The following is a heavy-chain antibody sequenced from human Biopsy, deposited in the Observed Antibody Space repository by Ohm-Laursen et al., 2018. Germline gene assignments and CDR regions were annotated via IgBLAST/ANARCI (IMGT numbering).Heavy chain of an antibody. V-gene: IGHV1-46*01. CDR2: INPTGGTT. J-gene: IGHJ6*02. Sequence: ASVKVYCKASGYSFTKYYINWVRQAPGQGLEWMGIINPTGGTTSYAEKFQGRVTLTRDTSTGTVYLELNSLIYEDTALYYCARDETGSSVFGPYYYGMDVWGQGTTVTVSS. D-gene: IGHD3-9*01. CDR1: GYSFTKYY. CDR3: ARDETGSSVFGPYYYGMDV.